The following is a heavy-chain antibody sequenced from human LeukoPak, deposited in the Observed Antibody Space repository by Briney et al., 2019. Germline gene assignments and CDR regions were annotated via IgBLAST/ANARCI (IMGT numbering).Heavy chain of an antibody. D-gene: IGHD4-17*01. CDR3: ARDRTVTTRELNY. J-gene: IGHJ4*02. Sequence: PGGSLRLSCAASGFTFSSYSMNWVRQAPGKGLEWVSYISSSSSTIYYADSVKGRFTISRDNAKNSLYLQMNSLRAEDTAVYYCARDRTVTTRELNYWGQGTLVTVSS. V-gene: IGHV3-48*01. CDR2: ISSSSSTI. CDR1: GFTFSSYS.